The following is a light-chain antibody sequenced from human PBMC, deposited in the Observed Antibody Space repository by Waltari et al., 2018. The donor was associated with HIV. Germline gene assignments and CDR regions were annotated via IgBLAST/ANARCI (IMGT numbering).Light chain of an antibody. Sequence: SQIIGNAYLAWYQQKPGQAPRLLISGASSRANGVPDRFSGSGSETDFTLTISRLEPEDFAVYYCQHCGDASNTFIQGTKLEV. CDR2: GAS. CDR1: QIIGNAY. CDR3: QHCGDASNT. J-gene: IGKJ2*01. V-gene: IGKV3-20*01.